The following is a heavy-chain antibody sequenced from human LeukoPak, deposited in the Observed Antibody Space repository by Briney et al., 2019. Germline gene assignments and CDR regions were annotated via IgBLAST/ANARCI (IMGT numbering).Heavy chain of an antibody. Sequence: GGSLRLSCAASGFTFSAYSMSWVREAPGKGLEWGSAIRGSGGDTYYADSVRGRFTISRDNSKYTLSLQLNSLRAEDTAVYYCAKISWDGRGTFDWGQGTLVTVCS. D-gene: IGHD1-1*01. V-gene: IGHV3-23*01. CDR1: GFTFSAYS. CDR3: AKISWDGRGTFD. CDR2: IRGSGGDT. J-gene: IGHJ4*02.